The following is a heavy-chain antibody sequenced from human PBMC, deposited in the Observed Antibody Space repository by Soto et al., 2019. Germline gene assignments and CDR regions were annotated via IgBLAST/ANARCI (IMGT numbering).Heavy chain of an antibody. D-gene: IGHD3-3*01. CDR3: AKDLGTDDFWSAYYTYYYMDV. CDR1: GFTFSSYA. J-gene: IGHJ6*03. CDR2: ISGSGDNT. V-gene: IGHV3-23*01. Sequence: EVQLLESGGGLVQPGGSLRLSCAASGFTFSSYALNWVRQAPGKGLEWVSVISGSGDNTYYADSVKGRFTISRDNSQTTLYLQMNSLRAEDTAVYYCAKDLGTDDFWSAYYTYYYMDVWGKGTTVTVSS.